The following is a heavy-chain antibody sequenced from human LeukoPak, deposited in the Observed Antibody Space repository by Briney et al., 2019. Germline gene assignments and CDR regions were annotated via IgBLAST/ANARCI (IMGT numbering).Heavy chain of an antibody. Sequence: PGGSLRLSGAVSGFSFASYSMNWVRHGPGKGLEWVSSITSSGSYINYADSVKGRFTPSIDNDKNSLYLQMDSQRAEDTAVYYCARKGYYDSGTFDIWGQGTMVTVSS. CDR1: GFSFASYS. CDR3: ARKGYYDSGTFDI. V-gene: IGHV3-21*01. J-gene: IGHJ3*02. D-gene: IGHD3-22*01. CDR2: ITSSGSYI.